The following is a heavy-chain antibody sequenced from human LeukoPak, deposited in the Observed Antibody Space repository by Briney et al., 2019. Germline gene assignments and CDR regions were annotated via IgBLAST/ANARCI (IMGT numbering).Heavy chain of an antibody. J-gene: IGHJ4*02. CDR1: GYTFTSYG. CDR3: ARDQGLIPAWRFGELLENY. Sequence: ASVKVSCKASGYTFTSYGISWVRQAPGQGLEWMGWISAYYGNTNYAQKLQGRVTMTTDTSTSTAYMELRSLRSDDTAVYYCARDQGLIPAWRFGELLENYWGQGTLVTVSS. CDR2: ISAYYGNT. D-gene: IGHD3-10*01. V-gene: IGHV1-18*01.